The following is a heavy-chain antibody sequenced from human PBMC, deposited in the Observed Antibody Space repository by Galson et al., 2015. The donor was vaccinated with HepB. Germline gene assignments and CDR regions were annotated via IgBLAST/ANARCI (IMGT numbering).Heavy chain of an antibody. CDR3: ARGPTPSRAYYDFWSGYSKGGYYYYYMDV. D-gene: IGHD3-3*01. Sequence: SVKVSCKASGYTFTSYDINWVRQATGQGLEWMGWMNPNSGNTGYAQKFQGRVTMTRNTSISTAYMELSSLRSEDTAVYYCARGPTPSRAYYDFWSGYSKGGYYYYYMDVWGKGTTVTVSS. CDR1: GYTFTSYD. V-gene: IGHV1-8*01. J-gene: IGHJ6*03. CDR2: MNPNSGNT.